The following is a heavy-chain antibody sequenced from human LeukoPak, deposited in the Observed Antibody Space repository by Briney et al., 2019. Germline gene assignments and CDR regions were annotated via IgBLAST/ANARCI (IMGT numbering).Heavy chain of an antibody. CDR2: ISPDGSTT. D-gene: IGHD3-3*01. J-gene: IGHJ4*02. V-gene: IGHV3-74*01. Sequence: GGSLRLSCAASGFTFSSYWMHWVRQAPGRGLVWVSRISPDGSTTGHADSVKGRFTTSRDNAKNTLFLQMNSLRAEDTAVYYCTRDFDFSSAIWGQGTLVTVSS. CDR1: GFTFSSYW. CDR3: TRDFDFSSAI.